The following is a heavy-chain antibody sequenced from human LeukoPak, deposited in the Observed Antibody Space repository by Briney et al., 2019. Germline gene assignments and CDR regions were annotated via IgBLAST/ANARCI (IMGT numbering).Heavy chain of an antibody. Sequence: SETLSLTCAVYGGSFSGYYWSWIRQPPGKGLEWIGEINHSGSTNYNPSLKSRVTISVDTSKNQFSLKPSSVTAADTAVYYCARKRALIKAQTPFDYWGQGTLVTVSS. D-gene: IGHD3-16*02. CDR3: ARKRALIKAQTPFDY. V-gene: IGHV4-34*01. CDR1: GGSFSGYY. CDR2: INHSGST. J-gene: IGHJ4*02.